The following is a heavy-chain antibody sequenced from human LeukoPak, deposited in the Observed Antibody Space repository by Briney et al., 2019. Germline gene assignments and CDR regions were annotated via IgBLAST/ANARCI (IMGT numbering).Heavy chain of an antibody. V-gene: IGHV1-69*13. CDR1: GYTFTGYY. J-gene: IGHJ4*02. D-gene: IGHD6-19*01. CDR2: IIPMFGIA. Sequence: SEKVSCKASGYTFTGYYMHWVRQAPGQGLEWMGGIIPMFGIANYAQKFQGRVTITADESTSTAYMELSSLRSEDTAVYYCARDRPYTGGWRGFDYWGQGTLVTVSS. CDR3: ARDRPYTGGWRGFDY.